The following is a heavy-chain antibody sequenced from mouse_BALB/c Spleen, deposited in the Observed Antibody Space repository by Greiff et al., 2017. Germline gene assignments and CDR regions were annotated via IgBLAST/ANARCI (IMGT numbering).Heavy chain of an antibody. V-gene: IGHV3-2*02. D-gene: IGHD1-2*01. J-gene: IGHJ4*01. CDR3: ASTTTAWGDY. Sequence: EVQLVESGPGLVKPSQSLSLTCTVTGYSITSYYAWNWIRQFPGNKLEWMGYISYSGSTSYNPSLKSRISITRDTSKNQFFLQLNSVTTEDTATYCCASTTTAWGDYWGQGTSVTVSS. CDR2: ISYSGST. CDR1: GYSITSYYA.